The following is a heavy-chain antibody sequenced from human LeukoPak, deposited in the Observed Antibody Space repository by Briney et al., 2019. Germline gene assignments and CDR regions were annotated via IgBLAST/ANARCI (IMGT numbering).Heavy chain of an antibody. V-gene: IGHV3-30*18. Sequence: PGGSLRLSCAASGFRFRDYGMHWVRQAPGKGLEWVAVIAYDGSLRYYADYVKARFTISKDNSKNTLLLQINSLRSEDTAVYCCAKEPAPHAGGWYFPDDHWGQGTLVTVSS. CDR2: IAYDGSLR. J-gene: IGHJ5*02. CDR3: AKEPAPHAGGWYFPDDH. CDR1: GFRFRDYG. D-gene: IGHD6-19*01.